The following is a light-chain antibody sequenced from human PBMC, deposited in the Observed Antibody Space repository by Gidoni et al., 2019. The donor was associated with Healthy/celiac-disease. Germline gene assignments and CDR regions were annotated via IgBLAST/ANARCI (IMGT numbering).Light chain of an antibody. J-gene: IGKJ4*01. CDR1: QSVSSY. CDR2: DAS. Sequence: EMVLTQAPATLSLSPGEKATLSCRASQSVSSYLAWYQQKPGHAPRLLIYDASNGATGIPARFSGSGSGTDFTLTISSLDPEDFAVYYCQHRSNWLTFGGGTKVEIK. CDR3: QHRSNWLT. V-gene: IGKV3-11*01.